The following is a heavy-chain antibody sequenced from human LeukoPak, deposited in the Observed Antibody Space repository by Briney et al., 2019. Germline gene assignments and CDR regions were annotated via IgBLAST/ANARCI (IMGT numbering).Heavy chain of an antibody. CDR2: ITSSSSYT. Sequence: KPGGSLRLSCAASGFTFSDSYMSWIRQAPGKGLEWVSYITSSSSYTNYADSVKGRFTISRDNAKNSLYLQMNSLRAEDTAVYYCARGAVTAIHGFDIWGQGTMVIVSS. V-gene: IGHV3-11*03. J-gene: IGHJ3*02. CDR1: GFTFSDSY. CDR3: ARGAVTAIHGFDI. D-gene: IGHD2-21*02.